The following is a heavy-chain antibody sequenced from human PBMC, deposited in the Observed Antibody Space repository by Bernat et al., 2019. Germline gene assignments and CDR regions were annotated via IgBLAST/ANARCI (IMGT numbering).Heavy chain of an antibody. CDR3: ARDHFGCSGSSCYSGLPYYFGS. Sequence: EVQLLESGGGLVQPGGSLRLSCAASGFTFSSYGMTWVRQAPGKGLEWVSGISISGGNTNYADSVKGRFTISRDDSKNTLYLQMNSLRVEDTAVYYCARDHFGCSGSSCYSGLPYYFGSWGQGTQVTVSS. J-gene: IGHJ4*02. CDR1: GFTFSSYG. CDR2: ISISGGNT. D-gene: IGHD2-15*01. V-gene: IGHV3-23*01.